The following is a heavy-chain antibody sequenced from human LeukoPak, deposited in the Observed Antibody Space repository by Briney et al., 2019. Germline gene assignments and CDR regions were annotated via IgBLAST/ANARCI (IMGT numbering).Heavy chain of an antibody. CDR3: ARHGGELWFGEGYYMDV. V-gene: IGHV4-34*01. CDR2: INHSGST. CDR1: GGSFGGYY. D-gene: IGHD3-10*01. J-gene: IGHJ6*03. Sequence: PSETLSLTCAVYGGSFGGYYWSWIRQPPGKGLEWIGEINHSGSTNYNPSLKSRVTISVDTSKNQFSLKLSSVTAADTAVYYCARHGGELWFGEGYYMDVWGKGTTVTISS.